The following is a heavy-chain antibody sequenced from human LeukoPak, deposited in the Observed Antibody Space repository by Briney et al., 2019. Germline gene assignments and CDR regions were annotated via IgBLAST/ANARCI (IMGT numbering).Heavy chain of an antibody. CDR1: GYTFTGSY. CDR2: INPNSGGT. V-gene: IGHV1-2*02. Sequence: ASVKVSCKASGYTFTGSYMHWVRQAPGQGLEWMGWINPNSGGTNYAQKFQGRVTMTRDTSISTAYMELSRLRSDDTAVYYCARVGGYDNMFGYWGQGTLVTVSS. CDR3: ARVGGYDNMFGY. J-gene: IGHJ4*02. D-gene: IGHD5-12*01.